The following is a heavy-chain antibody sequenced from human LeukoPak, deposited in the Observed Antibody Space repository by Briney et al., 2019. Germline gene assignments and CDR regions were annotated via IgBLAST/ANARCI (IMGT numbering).Heavy chain of an antibody. CDR2: ISSSGSTI. V-gene: IGHV3-48*03. J-gene: IGHJ6*03. Sequence: PGGSLRLSCAVSGFTFSTYEMNWVRQAPGKGLEWISYISSSGSTIYYADSVKGRFTTSRDNAKNSLYLQMNSLRAEDTAVYYCAREMYYYDSSGYSPNMDVWGKGTTVTISS. CDR3: AREMYYYDSSGYSPNMDV. D-gene: IGHD3-22*01. CDR1: GFTFSTYE.